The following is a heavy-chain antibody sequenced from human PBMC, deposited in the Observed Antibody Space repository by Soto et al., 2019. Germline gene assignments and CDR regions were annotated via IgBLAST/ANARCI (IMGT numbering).Heavy chain of an antibody. J-gene: IGHJ6*02. Sequence: AIGRQTGRQSCKISGFSLTGKRKKVRKIRRPPGKALEWLARIDWDDDKYYSTSLKTRLTISKDTSKTQVVLTMTNMDPVDTATYYCARLAFLYRFGEFVDYSFALDVCCQGTTVSAP. CDR3: ARLAFLYRFGEFVDYSFALDV. CDR2: IDWDDDK. V-gene: IGHV2-70*11. CDR1: GFSLTGKRKK. D-gene: IGHD3-10*01.